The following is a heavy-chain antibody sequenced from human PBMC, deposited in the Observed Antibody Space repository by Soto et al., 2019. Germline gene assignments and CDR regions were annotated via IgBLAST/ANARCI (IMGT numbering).Heavy chain of an antibody. CDR2: INPSGGST. Sequence: QVQLVQSGAEVKKPGASVKVSCKASGYTFTSYYMHWVRQAPGQGLEWMGIINPSGGSTSYAQKFQGRVTMTRDTSMSTVYMELKSLRFEDKAVYFCARGAGDPSGGGGVDYWGQGTLVTVSS. V-gene: IGHV1-46*03. D-gene: IGHD3-16*01. CDR1: GYTFTSYY. J-gene: IGHJ4*02. CDR3: ARGAGDPSGGGGVDY.